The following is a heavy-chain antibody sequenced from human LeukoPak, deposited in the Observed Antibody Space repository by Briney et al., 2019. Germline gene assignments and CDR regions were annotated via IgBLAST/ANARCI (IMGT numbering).Heavy chain of an antibody. V-gene: IGHV3-33*01. CDR2: IWYDGSNK. J-gene: IGHJ4*02. D-gene: IGHD3-3*01. CDR3: ASNNYDFWSGYLFDY. Sequence: GGSLRLSCAASGFTFSSYGMHWVRQAPGKGLEWVAVIWYDGSNKYYADSVKGRFTISRDNSKNTLYLQMNSLRAEDTAVYYCASNNYDFWSGYLFDYWGQGTLVTVSS. CDR1: GFTFSSYG.